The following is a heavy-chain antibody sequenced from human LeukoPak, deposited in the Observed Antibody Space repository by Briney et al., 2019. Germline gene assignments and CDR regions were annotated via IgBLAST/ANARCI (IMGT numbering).Heavy chain of an antibody. V-gene: IGHV1-46*01. CDR2: INPSGGST. Sequence: GASVKVSCKASGYTFTSYYTHWVRQAPGQGLEWMGIINPSGGSTSYAQKFQGRVTMTRDTSTSTVYMELSSLRSEDTAVYYCARDGYSYGQGRYYYYYYMDVWGKGTTVTVSS. D-gene: IGHD5-18*01. J-gene: IGHJ6*03. CDR3: ARDGYSYGQGRYYYYYYMDV. CDR1: GYTFTSYY.